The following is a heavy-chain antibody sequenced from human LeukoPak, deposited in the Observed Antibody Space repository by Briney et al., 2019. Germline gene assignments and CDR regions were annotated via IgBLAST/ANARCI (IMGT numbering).Heavy chain of an antibody. J-gene: IGHJ4*02. CDR1: GYSISSGYY. Sequence: SETLSLTCAVSGYSISSGYYWGWIRQPPGKGLEWIGSIYHSGSTYYNPSLKSRVTISVDTSKNQFSLKLSSVTAADTAVYYCARVSMENYFGHWGQGTLVTVSS. D-gene: IGHD2-8*01. CDR3: ARVSMENYFGH. V-gene: IGHV4-38-2*01. CDR2: IYHSGST.